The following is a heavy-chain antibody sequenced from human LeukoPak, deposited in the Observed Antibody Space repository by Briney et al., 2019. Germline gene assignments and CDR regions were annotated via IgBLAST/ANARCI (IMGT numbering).Heavy chain of an antibody. V-gene: IGHV4-39*07. J-gene: IGHJ5*02. D-gene: IGHD6-13*01. Sequence: PSETLSLTCTVSGGSISSSSYYWGWIRQPPGKGLEWIGSIYYSGSTNYNPSLKSRVTISVDTSKNQFSLKLSSVTAADTAVYYCARETYSSSWYWWFDPWGQGTLVTVSS. CDR3: ARETYSSSWYWWFDP. CDR1: GGSISSSSYY. CDR2: IYYSGST.